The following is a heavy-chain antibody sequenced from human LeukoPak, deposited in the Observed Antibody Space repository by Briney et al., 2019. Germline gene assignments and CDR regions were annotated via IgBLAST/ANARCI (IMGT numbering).Heavy chain of an antibody. CDR3: ARVDIVVVPAAKGPYYYYGMDV. J-gene: IGHJ6*02. V-gene: IGHV1-18*01. Sequence: ASVKVSCKASGYTFTSYGISWVRQAPGQGLEWMGWISAYNGNTNYAQKLQGRVTMTTDTSTSTAYMELRSLRSDDTAVYYCARVDIVVVPAAKGPYYYYGMDVWGQGTTATVSS. CDR1: GYTFTSYG. D-gene: IGHD2-2*03. CDR2: ISAYNGNT.